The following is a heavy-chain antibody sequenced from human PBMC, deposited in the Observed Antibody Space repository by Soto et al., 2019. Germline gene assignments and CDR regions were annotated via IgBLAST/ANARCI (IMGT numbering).Heavy chain of an antibody. CDR2: IIPIFGTA. CDR3: ARAKASGYEYDY. CDR1: GVPFRSAA. D-gene: IGHD5-12*01. Sequence: AVKVALKASGVPFRSAAISCVRHAPGQGLEWMGGIIPIFGTATYAQKFQGRVTITADESTSTAYMELSSLRSEDTAVYYCARAKASGYEYDYWGQGTLVTVSA. V-gene: IGHV1-69*13. J-gene: IGHJ4*02.